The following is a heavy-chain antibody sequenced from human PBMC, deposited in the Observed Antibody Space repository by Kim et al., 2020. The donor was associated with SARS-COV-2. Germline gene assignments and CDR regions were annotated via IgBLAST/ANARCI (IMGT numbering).Heavy chain of an antibody. Sequence: GGSLRLSCAASGFTFGDFAMHWVRQAPGKGLQWVSGITGKGDFTEYADSVRGRFIISRDNAKNSLYLHMNRLRPEDTALYYCASKISGSHPFDYWGQGTLVTVSS. CDR1: GFTFGDFA. CDR2: ITGKGDFT. CDR3: ASKISGSHPFDY. D-gene: IGHD3-22*01. V-gene: IGHV3-9*01. J-gene: IGHJ4*02.